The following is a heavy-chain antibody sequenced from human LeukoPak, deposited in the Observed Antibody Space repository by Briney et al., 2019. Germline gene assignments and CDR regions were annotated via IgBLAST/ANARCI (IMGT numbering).Heavy chain of an antibody. D-gene: IGHD1-1*01. CDR1: RFTFSSYG. V-gene: IGHV3-33*01. J-gene: IGHJ4*02. Sequence: QPGRSLRLSCAASRFTFSSYGMHWVRQAPGKGLEWVAVIWYDGSNKYYADSVKGRFTISRDNSKNTLYLQMNSLRAEDTAVYYCAREGYNKDFDYWGQGTLVTVSS. CDR3: AREGYNKDFDY. CDR2: IWYDGSNK.